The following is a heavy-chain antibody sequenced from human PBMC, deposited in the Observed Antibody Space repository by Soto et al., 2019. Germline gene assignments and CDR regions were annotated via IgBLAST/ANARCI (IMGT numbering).Heavy chain of an antibody. D-gene: IGHD3-9*01. Sequence: GGSLRLSCAASGFTVSSNYMSWVRQAPGKGLEWVSVIYSGGSTYYADSVKGRFTISRDNSKNTLYLQMNSLRAEDTAVYYCARDKHYDILTGYYTRDYWGQGTLVTVSS. CDR1: GFTVSSNY. J-gene: IGHJ4*02. CDR3: ARDKHYDILTGYYTRDY. CDR2: IYSGGST. V-gene: IGHV3-53*01.